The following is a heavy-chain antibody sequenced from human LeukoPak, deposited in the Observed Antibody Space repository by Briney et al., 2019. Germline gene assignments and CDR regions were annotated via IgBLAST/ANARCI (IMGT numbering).Heavy chain of an antibody. V-gene: IGHV4-59*01. CDR2: IYYSGGT. D-gene: IGHD5-12*01. Sequence: SETLSLTCTVSGGSISSYYWSWIRQPPGKGLEWIGYIYYSGGTNYNPSLKSRVTISVDTSKNQFSLKLSSVTAADTAVYYCARGGGYLYYFDYWGQGTLVTVSS. CDR3: ARGGGYLYYFDY. CDR1: GGSISSYY. J-gene: IGHJ4*02.